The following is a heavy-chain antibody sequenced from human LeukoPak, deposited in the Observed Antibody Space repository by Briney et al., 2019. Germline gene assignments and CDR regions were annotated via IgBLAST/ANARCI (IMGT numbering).Heavy chain of an antibody. J-gene: IGHJ6*04. D-gene: IGHD3-3*01. CDR1: GLTFNTYV. CDR3: AKGPWADLWSGNGVMDV. CDR2: ISGSGDST. V-gene: IGHV3-23*01. Sequence: GGSLRLSCAASGLTFNTYVINWVRQAPGKGLEWVSAISGSGDSTYYADSVKGRFTISRDNSKNTLYLQMNGLRGEDTAAYYCAKGPWADLWSGNGVMDVWGKGTTVAVSS.